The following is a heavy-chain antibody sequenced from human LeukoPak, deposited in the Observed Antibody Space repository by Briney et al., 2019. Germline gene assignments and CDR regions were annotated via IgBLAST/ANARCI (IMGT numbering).Heavy chain of an antibody. Sequence: SETLSLTCAVYGGSFSGYYWSWIRQPPGKGLEWIGEINHSGSTNYNPSLKSRVTISVDTSKNQFSLKLSSVTAADTAVYYCARGVGYQLLHSGGYYFDYWGQGTLVTVSS. CDR2: INHSGST. V-gene: IGHV4-34*01. CDR1: GGSFSGYY. CDR3: ARGVGYQLLHSGGYYFDY. D-gene: IGHD2-2*01. J-gene: IGHJ4*02.